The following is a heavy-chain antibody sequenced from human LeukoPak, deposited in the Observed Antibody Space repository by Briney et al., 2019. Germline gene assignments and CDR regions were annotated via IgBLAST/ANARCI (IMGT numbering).Heavy chain of an antibody. V-gene: IGHV3-21*01. CDR2: ISSSSSYI. CDR3: ARTLRFLEWLLWGDAFDI. Sequence: GGSLRLSCAASGFTFSSYEMNWVRQAPGKGLEWVSSISSSSSYIYYADSVKGRFTISRDNAKNSLYLQMNSLRAEDTAVYYCARTLRFLEWLLWGDAFDIWGQGTMVTVSS. D-gene: IGHD3-3*01. J-gene: IGHJ3*02. CDR1: GFTFSSYE.